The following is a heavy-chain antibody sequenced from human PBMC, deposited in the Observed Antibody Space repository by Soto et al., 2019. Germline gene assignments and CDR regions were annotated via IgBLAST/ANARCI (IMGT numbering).Heavy chain of an antibody. D-gene: IGHD2-15*01. V-gene: IGHV4-30-2*01. CDR1: GGSISSGGYS. J-gene: IGHJ6*02. CDR3: ATVGYCSGGSCNRWAYYYGMDV. CDR2: IYHSAST. Sequence: SETLSLTCAVSGGSISSGGYSWSWIRQPPGKGLELIGYIYHSASTYYNPSLKSRVTISVDRSKNQLSLKLSSVTAADTAVYYCATVGYCSGGSCNRWAYYYGMDVWGQGTTVTVSS.